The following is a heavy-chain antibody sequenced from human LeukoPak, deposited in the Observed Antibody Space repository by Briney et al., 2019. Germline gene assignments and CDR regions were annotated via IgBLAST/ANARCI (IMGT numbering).Heavy chain of an antibody. CDR2: IIPIFGTA. J-gene: IGHJ4*02. CDR3: ARAGGTTGTLDY. D-gene: IGHD1-1*01. CDR1: GGTFSSYA. Sequence: GASVKVSCKASGGTFSSYAISWVRQAPGQGLEWMGGIIPIFGTANYAQKFQGRVTITTDESTSTANMELSSLRSEDTAVYYCARAGGTTGTLDYWGQGTLVTVSS. V-gene: IGHV1-69*05.